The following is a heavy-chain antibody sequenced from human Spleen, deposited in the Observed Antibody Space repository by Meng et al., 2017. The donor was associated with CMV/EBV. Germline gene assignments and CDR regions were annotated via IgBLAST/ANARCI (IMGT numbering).Heavy chain of an antibody. Sequence: GESLKISCAASGFTFSSYGMHWVRQAPGKGLEWVTFIRYDGNNKYYADSVKGRFTISRDNSKSTLYLQMNSLRAEDTAVYYCAKDHSSTTPVRYGMDVWGQGTTVTVSS. CDR1: GFTFSSYG. J-gene: IGHJ6*02. V-gene: IGHV3-30*02. CDR2: IRYDGNNK. CDR3: AKDHSSTTPVRYGMDV. D-gene: IGHD2-2*01.